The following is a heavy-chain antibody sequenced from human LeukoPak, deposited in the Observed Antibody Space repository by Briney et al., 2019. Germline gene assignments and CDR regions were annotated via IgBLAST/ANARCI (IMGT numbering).Heavy chain of an antibody. J-gene: IGHJ5*02. CDR3: ARGKITMVRGVITGYWFDP. D-gene: IGHD3-10*01. V-gene: IGHV4-4*07. CDR1: GGSISSYY. CDR2: IYTSGST. Sequence: PSETLSLTCTVSGGSISSYYWSWIRQPAGKGLEWIWRIYTSGSTNYNPSLKSRVTMSVDTSKNQFSLKLSSVTAADTAVYYCARGKITMVRGVITGYWFDPWGQGTLVTVSS.